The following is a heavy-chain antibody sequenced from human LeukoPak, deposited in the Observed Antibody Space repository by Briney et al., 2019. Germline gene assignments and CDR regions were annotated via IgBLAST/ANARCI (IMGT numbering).Heavy chain of an antibody. Sequence: PSETLSLTCTVSGYSISSGYYWGRIRQPPGKGLEWIGSIYHSGSTYYNPSLKSRVTISVDTSKNQFSLKLSSVTAADTAVYYCVRDVDYWGQGTLVTVSS. CDR1: GYSISSGYY. J-gene: IGHJ4*02. V-gene: IGHV4-38-2*02. CDR3: VRDVDY. CDR2: IYHSGST.